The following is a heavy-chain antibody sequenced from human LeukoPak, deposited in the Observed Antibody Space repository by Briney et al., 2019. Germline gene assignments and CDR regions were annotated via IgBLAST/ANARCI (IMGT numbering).Heavy chain of an antibody. V-gene: IGHV4-34*01. Sequence: SETLSLTCAVYGGSFGGYYWSWIRQPPGKGLEWIGEINHSGSTNYSPSLKSRVTISVDTSKNQFSLKLSSVTAADTAVYYCARHSSGWYATNWFDPWGQGTLVTVSS. D-gene: IGHD6-19*01. CDR1: GGSFGGYY. CDR3: ARHSSGWYATNWFDP. CDR2: INHSGST. J-gene: IGHJ5*02.